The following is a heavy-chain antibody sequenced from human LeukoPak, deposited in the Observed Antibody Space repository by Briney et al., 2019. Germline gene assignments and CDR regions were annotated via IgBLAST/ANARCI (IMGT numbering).Heavy chain of an antibody. Sequence: GGSLRLSCAASGFTFSGYAMSWVRQAPGKGLEWVAYISSSSSTTHYADSVTGRFSISRDNAKSSLYLQMNSLRVEDTAVYYCARDLYSGSYYDFDYWGQGTLVTVSS. CDR2: ISSSSSTT. V-gene: IGHV3-48*01. J-gene: IGHJ4*02. CDR3: ARDLYSGSYYDFDY. CDR1: GFTFSGYA. D-gene: IGHD1-26*01.